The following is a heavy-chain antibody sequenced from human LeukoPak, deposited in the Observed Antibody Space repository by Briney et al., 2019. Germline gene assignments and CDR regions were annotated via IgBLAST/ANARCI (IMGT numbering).Heavy chain of an antibody. J-gene: IGHJ4*02. CDR1: GGSISSGGYY. Sequence: SQTLSLTCTVSGGSISSGGYYWSWIRQPPGNGLEWIGYIYHSGSTYYNPSLKSRVTISVDRSKNQFSLKLSSVTAADTAVYYCARDNYSNIIDYWGQGTLVTVSS. D-gene: IGHD4-11*01. CDR2: IYHSGST. CDR3: ARDNYSNIIDY. V-gene: IGHV4-30-2*01.